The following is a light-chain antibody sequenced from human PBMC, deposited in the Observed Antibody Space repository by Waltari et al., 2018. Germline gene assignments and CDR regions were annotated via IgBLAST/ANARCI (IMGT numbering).Light chain of an antibody. V-gene: IGKV4-1*01. Sequence: DIVMTQSPDSLAVSLGERATINCKSSQNLLYSSNNQKHLAWYQQKAGQPPKVPIYWASARESGVPDRVSGSGSGTDFTLTITNLQAEDVAVYYCQQYYSTPLTFGGGTKVEIK. J-gene: IGKJ4*01. CDR1: QNLLYSSNNQKH. CDR3: QQYYSTPLT. CDR2: WAS.